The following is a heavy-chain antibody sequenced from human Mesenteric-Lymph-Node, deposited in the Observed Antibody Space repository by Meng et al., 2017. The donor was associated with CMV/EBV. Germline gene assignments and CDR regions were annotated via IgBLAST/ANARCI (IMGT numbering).Heavy chain of an antibody. CDR2: IDPNTGGT. D-gene: IGHD2-2*01. CDR1: GYTFTGYY. V-gene: IGHV1-2*02. CDR3: ARVPTSY. Sequence: ASVKVSCKASGYTFTGYYMHWVRQAPGQGLEWMGWIDPNTGGTNYAQKFQGRVTMTRDTSISTAYMDLSRLTSDDTAVYYCARVPTSYWGQGTVVTVSS. J-gene: IGHJ4*02.